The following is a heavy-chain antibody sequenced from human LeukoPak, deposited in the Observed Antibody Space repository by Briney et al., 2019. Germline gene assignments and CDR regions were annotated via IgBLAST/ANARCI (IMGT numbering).Heavy chain of an antibody. CDR1: GGSISSSNW. V-gene: IGHV4-4*02. D-gene: IGHD2-2*03. CDR2: IYHSGST. Sequence: SGTLSLTCAVSGGSISSSNWWSWVRQPPGKGLEWIGEIYHSGSTNYNPSLKSRVTISVDKSKNQFSLKLSSVTAADTAVYYCARAWLGYCSSTSCYALNYFDYWGQGTLVTVSS. CDR3: ARAWLGYCSSTSCYALNYFDY. J-gene: IGHJ4*02.